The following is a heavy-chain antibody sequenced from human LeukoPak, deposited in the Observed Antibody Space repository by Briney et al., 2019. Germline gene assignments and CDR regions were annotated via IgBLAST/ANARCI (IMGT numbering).Heavy chain of an antibody. J-gene: IGHJ5*02. CDR2: IGGSGSST. D-gene: IGHD1-14*01. V-gene: IGHV3-23*01. CDR3: AKSRLTPHP. Sequence: PGGSLRLSCAASGFTFSNSDMSWVRQAPGKRPEWVSAIGGSGSSTFYADSVKGRFTVSRDNSKNTLYLQMSSLRAEDTAVYYCAKSRLTPHPWGQGTLVTVSS. CDR1: GFTFSNSD.